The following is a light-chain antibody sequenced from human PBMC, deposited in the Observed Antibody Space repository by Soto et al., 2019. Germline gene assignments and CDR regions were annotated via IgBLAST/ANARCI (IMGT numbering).Light chain of an antibody. J-gene: IGKJ1*01. Sequence: EIVMTQSPATLSVSPGERATLSCRASQSVSSNLAWYQQKPGQAPRLLIYGASTRATAIPARFSGSGSGTEFTLTISSLQSEDFAVCYCQQYNNWPPWTFGQGTKVEIK. V-gene: IGKV3-15*01. CDR1: QSVSSN. CDR2: GAS. CDR3: QQYNNWPPWT.